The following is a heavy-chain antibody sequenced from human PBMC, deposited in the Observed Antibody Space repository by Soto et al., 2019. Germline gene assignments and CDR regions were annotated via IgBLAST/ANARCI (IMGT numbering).Heavy chain of an antibody. CDR1: GFTFSSYA. J-gene: IGHJ4*02. V-gene: IGHV3-30-3*01. CDR2: ISYDGSNK. Sequence: GGSLRLSCAASGFTFSSYAMHWVRQAPGKGLEWVAVISYDGSNKYYEDSVKGRFTISRDNSKNTLYLQMNSLRAEDTAVYYCARVLGAPNFDYWGQGTLVTVSS. D-gene: IGHD3-16*01. CDR3: ARVLGAPNFDY.